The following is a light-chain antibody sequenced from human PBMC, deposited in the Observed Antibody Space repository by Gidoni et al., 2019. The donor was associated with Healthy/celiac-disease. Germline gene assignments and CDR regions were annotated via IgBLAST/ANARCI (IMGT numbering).Light chain of an antibody. J-gene: IGKJ3*01. Sequence: EIVLTQSPATLSLSPGERATLSCRASQSVSSYLAWYQQKPGQAPRLLIYDASNRATGIPARFSGSGSGPDFTLTISSLEPEDFAVYYCQQRSNWPHSTFGPGTKVDIK. V-gene: IGKV3-11*01. CDR1: QSVSSY. CDR2: DAS. CDR3: QQRSNWPHST.